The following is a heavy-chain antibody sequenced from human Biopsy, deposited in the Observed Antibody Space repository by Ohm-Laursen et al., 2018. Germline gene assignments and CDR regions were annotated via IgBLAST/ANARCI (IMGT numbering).Heavy chain of an antibody. J-gene: IGHJ4*02. D-gene: IGHD6-19*01. Sequence: PGTLSLTCAVSGYSISSDYRWGWIRQAPGKTLEWLGNIFKDGNTHYNPSLRSRLILSIDTSKNQFSLMMTSVSGADTAVYFCARVGSGWAPFDKWGPGTLVTVSS. CDR1: GYSISSDYR. V-gene: IGHV4-38-2*01. CDR3: ARVGSGWAPFDK. CDR2: IFKDGNT.